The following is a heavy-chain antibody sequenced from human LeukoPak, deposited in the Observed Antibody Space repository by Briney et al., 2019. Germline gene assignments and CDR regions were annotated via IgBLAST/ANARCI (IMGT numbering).Heavy chain of an antibody. J-gene: IGHJ4*02. CDR2: INVGNDNT. D-gene: IGHD1-26*01. CDR3: ARDSIWGSGTYGFDY. V-gene: IGHV1-3*01. CDR1: GYTFTSYL. Sequence: EASVKVSCKASGYTFTSYLIHWVRQAPGQRLEWMGWINVGNDNTKYSQNFQGRVTITRDTSASTAYMELSSLRSEDTAVYYCARDSIWGSGTYGFDYWGQGALVTVSS.